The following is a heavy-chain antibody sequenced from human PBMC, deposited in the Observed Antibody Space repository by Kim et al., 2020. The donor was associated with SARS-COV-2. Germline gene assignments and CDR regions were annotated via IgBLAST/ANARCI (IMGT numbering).Heavy chain of an antibody. D-gene: IGHD2-15*01. Sequence: GGSLRLSCAASGFTFSSYAMSWVRQAPGKGPEWVSLVSGSGGSTYHADSVKGRFAISRDNSKNTLYLQMNSLRAEDTALYYCAKGESNKWYFFDNCGQGTLVTISS. CDR3: AKGESNKWYFFDN. CDR1: GFTFSSYA. V-gene: IGHV3-23*01. J-gene: IGHJ4*01. CDR2: VSGSGGST.